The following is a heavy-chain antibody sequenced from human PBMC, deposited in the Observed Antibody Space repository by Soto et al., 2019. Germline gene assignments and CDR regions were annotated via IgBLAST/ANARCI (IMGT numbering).Heavy chain of an antibody. Sequence: GGSLRLSCTASGFTFRSYEITWGRQAPGKGLEWISYITIGGTTYYADSAKGRFTISRDNAKNSLYLHLNSLTAEDTAIYYCARVLYATWSSFDYWGQGTLVTVSS. CDR3: ARVLYATWSSFDY. J-gene: IGHJ4*02. V-gene: IGHV3-48*03. D-gene: IGHD1-26*01. CDR1: GFTFRSYE. CDR2: ITIGGTT.